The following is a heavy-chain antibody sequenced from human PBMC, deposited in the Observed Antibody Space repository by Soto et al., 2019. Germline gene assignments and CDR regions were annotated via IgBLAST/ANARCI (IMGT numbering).Heavy chain of an antibody. CDR2: ISNDGSNK. CDR3: AKDLVVVVPANITYSYGMDV. V-gene: IGHV3-30*18. J-gene: IGHJ6*02. Sequence: QVQLVESGGGVVQPGRSLRLSCAASGFTIRNYAIHWVRQAPGKGLEWVAVISNDGSNKYHADPVKGTFTIYRDNYKNTLYLQMNSLRVEDTAVYYCAKDLVVVVPANITYSYGMDVWGQGTTVTVSS. D-gene: IGHD2-2*01. CDR1: GFTIRNYA.